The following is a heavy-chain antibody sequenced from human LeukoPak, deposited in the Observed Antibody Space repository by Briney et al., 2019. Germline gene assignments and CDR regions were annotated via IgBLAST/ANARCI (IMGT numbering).Heavy chain of an antibody. CDR2: IYYSGST. CDR1: GGSISSSSYY. CDR3: ARAVVVPAAAVGAFDI. D-gene: IGHD2-2*01. J-gene: IGHJ3*02. V-gene: IGHV4-61*05. Sequence: SETLSLTCTVSGGSISSSSYYWGWIRQPPGKGLEWIGYIYYSGSTNYNPSLKSRVTISVDTSKNQFSLKLSSVTAADTAVYYCARAVVVPAAAVGAFDIWGQGTMVTVSS.